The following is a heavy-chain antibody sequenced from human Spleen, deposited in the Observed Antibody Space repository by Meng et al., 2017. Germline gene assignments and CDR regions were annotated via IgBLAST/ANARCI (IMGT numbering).Heavy chain of an antibody. D-gene: IGHD3-10*01. CDR3: ARVSAASGSYFY. CDR1: GYTFSSYV. CDR2: INTGNGNT. J-gene: IGHJ4*02. Sequence: QVHLLQSGPEVKKPGASVKVSCKASGYTFSSYVMHWVRQAPGQRLEWMGWINTGNGNTKYSQKFQGRVTITRDTSASTGYMELSSLRSEDTAVYYCARVSAASGSYFYWGQGTLVTVSS. V-gene: IGHV1-3*04.